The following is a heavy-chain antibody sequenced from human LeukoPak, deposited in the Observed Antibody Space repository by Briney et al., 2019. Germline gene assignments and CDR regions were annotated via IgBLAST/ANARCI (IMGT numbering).Heavy chain of an antibody. CDR2: ISPSGGST. CDR1: GYTFTINY. V-gene: IGHV1-46*01. Sequence: ASVKVSCKAFGYTFTINYMHWVRQAPGQGPEWRGVISPSGGSTTYAQKFQGRVTLTRDMSTSTDYLELSSLRSEDTAVYYCARDRGWEGYCSGGSCYDYYYYMDVWGKGTTVTVSS. D-gene: IGHD2-15*01. CDR3: ARDRGWEGYCSGGSCYDYYYYMDV. J-gene: IGHJ6*03.